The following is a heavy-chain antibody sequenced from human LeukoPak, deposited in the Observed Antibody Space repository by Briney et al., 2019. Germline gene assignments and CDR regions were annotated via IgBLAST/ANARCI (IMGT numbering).Heavy chain of an antibody. V-gene: IGHV1-2*02. CDR1: GYTFTGYY. J-gene: IGHJ3*02. CDR3: AGGGSAKVGATTDAFDI. Sequence: GASVKVSCKASGYTFTGYYMHWVRQAPGQGLEWMGWINPNTGGTSYAQKFQGRLTMTRDTSISTAYMELTRLTSDDTALYYCAGGGSAKVGATTDAFDIWGQGTMVTVSS. D-gene: IGHD1-26*01. CDR2: INPNTGGT.